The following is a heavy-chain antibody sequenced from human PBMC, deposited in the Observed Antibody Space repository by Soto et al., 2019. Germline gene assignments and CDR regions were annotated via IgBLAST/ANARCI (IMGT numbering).Heavy chain of an antibody. CDR1: GGSFSGYY. J-gene: IGHJ4*02. Sequence: SETLSLTCAVYGGSFSGYYWSWIRQPPGKGLEWIGEINHSGSTNYNPSLKSRVTISVDTSKNHLSLRLSSVTAADTAVYYCARGQNFHDYSGQGTLVTVSS. CDR3: ARGQNFHDY. CDR2: INHSGST. V-gene: IGHV4-34*01.